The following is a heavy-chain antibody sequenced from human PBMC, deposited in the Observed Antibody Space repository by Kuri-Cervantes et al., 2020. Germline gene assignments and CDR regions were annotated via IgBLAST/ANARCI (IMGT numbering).Heavy chain of an antibody. D-gene: IGHD6-19*01. Sequence: GSLRLSCTVSGGSISSSSYYWGWIRQPPGKGLEWIGSIYYSGSTYYNSSLKSRVTISVDTSKNQFSLKLSSVTAANTAVYYCARHDTTGCRLVLRYWGQGTLVTVSS. J-gene: IGHJ4*02. V-gene: IGHV4-39*01. CDR1: GGSISSSSYY. CDR2: IYYSGST. CDR3: ARHDTTGCRLVLRY.